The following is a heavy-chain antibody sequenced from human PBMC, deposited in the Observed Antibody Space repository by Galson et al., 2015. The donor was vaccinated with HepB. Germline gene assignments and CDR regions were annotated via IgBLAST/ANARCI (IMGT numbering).Heavy chain of an antibody. J-gene: IGHJ4*02. Sequence: PGQGLEWMGWISAYNGNTNYAQKLQGRVTMTTDTSTSTAYMELRSLRSDDTAVYYCARDRRRGIAAAGPDYWGQGTLVTVSS. D-gene: IGHD6-13*01. CDR2: ISAYNGNT. CDR3: ARDRRRGIAAAGPDY. V-gene: IGHV1-18*01.